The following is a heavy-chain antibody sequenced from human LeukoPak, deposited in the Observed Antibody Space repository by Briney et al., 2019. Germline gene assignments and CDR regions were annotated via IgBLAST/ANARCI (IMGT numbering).Heavy chain of an antibody. CDR1: GGSISSTSNY. J-gene: IGHJ6*02. CDR2: IFYTGST. D-gene: IGHD4-11*01. Sequence: SETLSLTCTVSGGSISSTSNYWGWIRQPPGKGLEWIGSIFYTGSTYYNPSLKSRVIISVDTSKNQFSLKLTSVTAADTAVYYCARANRDYSYFYYGMDVWGQGTTVTVSS. CDR3: ARANRDYSYFYYGMDV. V-gene: IGHV4-39*07.